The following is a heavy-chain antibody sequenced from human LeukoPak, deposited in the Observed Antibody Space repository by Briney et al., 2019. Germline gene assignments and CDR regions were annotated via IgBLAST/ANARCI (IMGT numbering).Heavy chain of an antibody. CDR2: IIPIFGTA. CDR1: GGTFSSYA. Sequence: SVKVSCKASGGTFSSYAISWVRQAPGQGLEWMGGIIPIFGTANYAQKFQGRVTMTEDTSTDTAYMELSSLRSEDTAVYYCALWELRSSFDYWGQGTLVTVSS. CDR3: ALWELRSSFDY. D-gene: IGHD1-26*01. J-gene: IGHJ4*02. V-gene: IGHV1-69*06.